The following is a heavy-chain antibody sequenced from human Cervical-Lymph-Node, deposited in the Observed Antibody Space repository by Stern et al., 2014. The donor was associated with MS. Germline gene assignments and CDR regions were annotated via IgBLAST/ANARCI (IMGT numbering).Heavy chain of an antibody. J-gene: IGHJ6*02. Sequence: MQLVESGPEVRKPGASVKVSCKASGYTFTNYYVLWVRQAPGQGLEWMGLIIPSSGSTSAARKFQGKVTMTRDTCTSTVYMNLSSLRSEDTAVYYCARCQGIVLVPGQLEDYYDGMDVWGQGTTVTVSS. V-gene: IGHV1-46*03. CDR3: ARCQGIVLVPGQLEDYYDGMDV. CDR1: GYTFTNYY. CDR2: IIPSSGST. D-gene: IGHD2-2*01.